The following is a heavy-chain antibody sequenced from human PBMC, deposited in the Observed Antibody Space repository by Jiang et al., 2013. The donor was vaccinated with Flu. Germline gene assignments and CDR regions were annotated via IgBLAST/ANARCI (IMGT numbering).Heavy chain of an antibody. V-gene: IGHV1-69*02. D-gene: IGHD3-22*01. CDR2: IIPILGIA. CDR1: GGTFSSYT. J-gene: IGHJ2*01. CDR3: ATGPAGPYYYDSSGYNHWYFDL. Sequence: GAEVKKPGSSVKVSCKASGGTFSSYTISWVRQAPGQGLEWMGRIIPILGIANYAQKFQGRVTITADKSTSTAYMELSSLRSEDTAVYYCATGPAGPYYYDSSGYNHWYFDLWGRGTLVTVSS.